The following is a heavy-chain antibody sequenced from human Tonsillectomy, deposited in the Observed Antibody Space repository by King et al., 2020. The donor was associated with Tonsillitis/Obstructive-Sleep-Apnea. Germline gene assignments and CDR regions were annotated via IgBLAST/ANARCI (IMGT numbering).Heavy chain of an antibody. CDR2: IIPLFVVA. V-gene: IGHV1-69*17. D-gene: IGHD3-22*01. CDR3: ASHSYDSSGYYYFDY. CDR1: GGTFSSYA. J-gene: IGHJ4*02. Sequence: VQLVESGAEVKKPGSSVKVSCKASGGTFSSYAISWVRQAPGQGLEWMGGIIPLFVVANYAQKFQGRITITADKSTSTAYMELSSLRSEDTAMYYCASHSYDSSGYYYFDYWGQGTLVTVSS.